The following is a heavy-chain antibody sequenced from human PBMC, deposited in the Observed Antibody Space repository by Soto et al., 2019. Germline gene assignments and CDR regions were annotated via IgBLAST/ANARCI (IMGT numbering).Heavy chain of an antibody. V-gene: IGHV4-59*01. CDR1: NGSIGSYY. Sequence: LSLTCTISNGSIGSYYWTWIRQPPGKGLEWIGHIYYSGSTNYNPSLKSRLTLSLDTSKNQFSLKLTSVTAADTAVYYCARVGRLITAAGLLDAWGQGTLVTVS. CDR3: ARVGRLITAAGLLDA. CDR2: IYYSGST. J-gene: IGHJ5*02. D-gene: IGHD6-13*01.